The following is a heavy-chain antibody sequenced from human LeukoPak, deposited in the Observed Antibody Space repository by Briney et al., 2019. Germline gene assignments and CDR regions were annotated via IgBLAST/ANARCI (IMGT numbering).Heavy chain of an antibody. CDR1: GGSISSYY. J-gene: IGHJ6*03. D-gene: IGHD6-6*01. CDR2: IYYSGST. V-gene: IGHV4-59*01. Sequence: SETLSLTCTVSGGSISSYYWSWIWQPPGKGLEWIGYIYYSGSTNYNPSLKSRVTISVDTTKNQFSLKLSSVTAADTAVYYCARDREYSSSSDDDYCYYYMDVWGKGTTVTVSS. CDR3: ARDREYSSSSDDDYCYYYMDV.